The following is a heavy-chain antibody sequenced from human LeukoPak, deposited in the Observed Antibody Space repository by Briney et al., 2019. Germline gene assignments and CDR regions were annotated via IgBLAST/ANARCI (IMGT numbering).Heavy chain of an antibody. V-gene: IGHV1-18*01. Sequence: ASVRVSCKTSGSTFSNFGINWVRQAPGQGLEWMGWISGNNDNPNYGQKFQGRFTVTTDSSTSTAYMELRNLTFDDTAVYYGARDGTSADDYWGQGTLVTVSS. J-gene: IGHJ4*02. CDR1: GSTFSNFG. D-gene: IGHD1-26*01. CDR3: ARDGTSADDY. CDR2: ISGNNDNP.